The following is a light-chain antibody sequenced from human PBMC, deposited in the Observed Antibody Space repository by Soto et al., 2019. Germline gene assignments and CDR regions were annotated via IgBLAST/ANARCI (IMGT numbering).Light chain of an antibody. CDR3: HQYNNYSWT. V-gene: IGKV1-5*03. CDR1: QSISIW. Sequence: DIQMTQSPSTLSASVGDRVAITCRASQSISIWLAWYQQKPGKAPKLLIYKASSLESGVPSRFSGSGSGTEFTLTNSSLQPDDFATYYCHQYNNYSWTFGQGTKVEIK. CDR2: KAS. J-gene: IGKJ1*01.